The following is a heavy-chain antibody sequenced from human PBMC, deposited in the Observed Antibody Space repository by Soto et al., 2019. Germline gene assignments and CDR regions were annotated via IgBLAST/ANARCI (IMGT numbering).Heavy chain of an antibody. CDR1: GGTFSSYA. D-gene: IGHD3-22*01. J-gene: IGHJ3*02. Sequence: QVQLVQSGAEVKKPGSSVKVSCKASGGTFSSYAISWVRQAPGQGLEWMGGIIPIFGTANYAQKFQGRVTITEDKSTSTAYMELSELRSVDSAVYYCARNPYYYDSSSGAFDIWGQGTMVTVSS. CDR3: ARNPYYYDSSSGAFDI. V-gene: IGHV1-69*06. CDR2: IIPIFGTA.